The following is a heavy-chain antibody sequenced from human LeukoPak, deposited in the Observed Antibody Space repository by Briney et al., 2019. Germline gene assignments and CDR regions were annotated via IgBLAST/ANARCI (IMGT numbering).Heavy chain of an antibody. CDR3: AKDIWSGIAAADPFDY. J-gene: IGHJ4*02. CDR1: GFTSSSYA. CDR2: ISGSGGST. Sequence: PGGSLRLSCAASGFTSSSYAMSWVRQAPGTGLEWVSAISGSGGSTYYADSVKGRFTISRDNSKNTLYLQMNSLRAEDTAVYYCAKDIWSGIAAADPFDYWGQGTLVTVSS. V-gene: IGHV3-23*01. D-gene: IGHD6-13*01.